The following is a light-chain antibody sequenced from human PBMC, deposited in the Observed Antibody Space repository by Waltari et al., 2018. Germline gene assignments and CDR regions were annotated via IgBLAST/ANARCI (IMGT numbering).Light chain of an antibody. J-gene: IGKJ2*03. CDR1: QSISSW. CDR3: QHYSSYPYS. Sequence: DIQMTQSPSTLSASVGDRVTITCRASQSISSWLAWCQQKQGKAPKVLIYKASSLEGGVTSRFSGSGSGTELTLTISSLQPDDFATYYCQHYSSYPYSFGQGTKLEIK. V-gene: IGKV1-5*03. CDR2: KAS.